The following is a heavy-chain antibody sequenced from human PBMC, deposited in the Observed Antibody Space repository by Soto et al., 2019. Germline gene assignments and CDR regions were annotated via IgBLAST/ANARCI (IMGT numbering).Heavy chain of an antibody. CDR2: IYYSGST. CDR1: GGSVSSGSYY. CDR3: ARVVKNYYDSSGAPGVFDI. Sequence: SETLSLTCTVSGGSVSSGSYYWSWIRQPPGKGLEWIGYIYYSGSTNYNPSLKSRVTISVDTSKNQFSLKLSSVTAADTAVYYCARVVKNYYDSSGAPGVFDIWGQVTRDTFSS. J-gene: IGHJ3*02. V-gene: IGHV4-61*01. D-gene: IGHD3-22*01.